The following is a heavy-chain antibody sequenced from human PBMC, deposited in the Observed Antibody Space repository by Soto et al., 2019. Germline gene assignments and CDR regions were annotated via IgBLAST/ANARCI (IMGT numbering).Heavy chain of an antibody. D-gene: IGHD3-10*01. CDR1: GFTFSGSW. Sequence: EVQLVESGGGLVQPGGSLRLSCAASGFTFSGSWMHWVRQAPGKGLVWVSRINGDGSGPSYADFVKGRFTISRDDAKNTLFLKMTGLIAEDTAVYYCARGIFGAGTANDYWGQGTLVTVSS. V-gene: IGHV3-74*01. CDR2: INGDGSGP. CDR3: ARGIFGAGTANDY. J-gene: IGHJ4*02.